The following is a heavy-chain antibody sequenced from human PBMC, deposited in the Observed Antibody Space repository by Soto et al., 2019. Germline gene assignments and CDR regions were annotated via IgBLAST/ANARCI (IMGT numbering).Heavy chain of an antibody. CDR2: INPNSGGT. D-gene: IGHD6-19*01. Sequence: ASVKVSCKASGYTFTGYYMHWVRQAPGQGLEWMGWINPNSGGTNYAQKFQGWVTMTRDTSISTAYMELSRLRSDDTAVYYCARDLGGMGQWLDIDPNWFDPWGQGTLVTVSS. J-gene: IGHJ5*02. CDR1: GYTFTGYY. V-gene: IGHV1-2*04. CDR3: ARDLGGMGQWLDIDPNWFDP.